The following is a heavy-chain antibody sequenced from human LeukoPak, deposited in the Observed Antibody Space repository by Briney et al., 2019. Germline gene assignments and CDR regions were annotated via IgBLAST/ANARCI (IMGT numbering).Heavy chain of an antibody. D-gene: IGHD2-2*01. CDR1: GYSFTNYW. V-gene: IGHV5-51*01. J-gene: IGHJ4*02. CDR2: IYPGDSDT. CDR3: ARHLGYCSSTSCYHFDY. Sequence: GESLKISCKGSGYSFTNYWIGWVRQMPGKGLEWMGIIYPGDSDTRYSPSFQGQVTISADKSISTAYLQWSSLKASDTAMYYCARHLGYCSSTSCYHFDYWGQGTLVTVSS.